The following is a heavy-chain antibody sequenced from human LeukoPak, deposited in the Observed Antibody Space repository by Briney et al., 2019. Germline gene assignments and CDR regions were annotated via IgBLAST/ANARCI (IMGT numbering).Heavy chain of an antibody. J-gene: IGHJ4*02. CDR1: GFTFSSYS. CDR3: AKDRRVVVINTIDY. Sequence: PGGSLRLSCAASGFTFSSYSMNWVRQAPGKGLEWVSSISSSSSYIYYADSVKGRFTISRDNSKNTLYLQMNSLRAEDTAVYYCAKDRRVVVINTIDYWGQGTLVTVSS. V-gene: IGHV3-21*04. CDR2: ISSSSSYI. D-gene: IGHD3-22*01.